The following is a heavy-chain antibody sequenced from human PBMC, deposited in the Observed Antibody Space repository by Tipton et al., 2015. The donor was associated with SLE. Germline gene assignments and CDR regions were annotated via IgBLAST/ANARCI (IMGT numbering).Heavy chain of an antibody. CDR3: ARAKSWLPLDF. J-gene: IGHJ4*02. Sequence: TLSLTCTVSGGSISSYYWSWIRQPPGKGLEWIGRISSTGITNYNPSLKSRVTISVDASKNQFSLKLNSVTAADTAVYYCARAKSWLPLDFWGLGTLVAVSS. V-gene: IGHV4-4*08. D-gene: IGHD5-24*01. CDR2: ISSTGIT. CDR1: GGSISSYY.